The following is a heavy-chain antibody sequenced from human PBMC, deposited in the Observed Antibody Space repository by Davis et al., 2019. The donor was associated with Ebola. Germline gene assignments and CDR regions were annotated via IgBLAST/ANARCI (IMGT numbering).Heavy chain of an antibody. CDR1: GFTFSSYS. Sequence: GGSLRLSCAASGFTFSSYSMNWVRQAPGKGLEWVSSISSSSSYIYYADSVKGRFTISRDNAKNSLYLQMNSLRAEDTAVYYCARGRGSGWYIDYWGQGTLVTVSS. CDR2: ISSSSSYI. J-gene: IGHJ4*02. V-gene: IGHV3-21*01. CDR3: ARGRGSGWYIDY. D-gene: IGHD6-19*01.